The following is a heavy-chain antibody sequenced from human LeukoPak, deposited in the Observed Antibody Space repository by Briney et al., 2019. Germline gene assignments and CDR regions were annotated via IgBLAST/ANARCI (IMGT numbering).Heavy chain of an antibody. J-gene: IGHJ4*02. CDR2: INPNSGGT. Sequence: GASVKVSCKASGYTFTGYYMHWVRQAPGQGLEWMGWINPNSGGTNYVQKFQGRVTMTRDTSISTAYMELSGLRSDDTAVYYCARDWLDCGGDCYSDYWGQGTLVTVSS. V-gene: IGHV1-2*02. D-gene: IGHD2-21*02. CDR1: GYTFTGYY. CDR3: ARDWLDCGGDCYSDY.